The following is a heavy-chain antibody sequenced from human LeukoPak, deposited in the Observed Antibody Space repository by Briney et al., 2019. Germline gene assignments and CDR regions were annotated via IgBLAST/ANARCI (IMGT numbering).Heavy chain of an antibody. CDR1: GGSISSYY. J-gene: IGHJ4*02. CDR2: IYYSGST. D-gene: IGHD1-7*01. Sequence: SETLSLTCTVSGGSISSYYWNWIRQPPGKGLEWIGYIYYSGSTYYNPSLKSRVTISVDTSKNQFSLKLSSVTAADTAVYYCASIPPIGGYSWNYDDYYFDYWGQGTLVTVSS. CDR3: ASIPPIGGYSWNYDDYYFDY. V-gene: IGHV4-59*12.